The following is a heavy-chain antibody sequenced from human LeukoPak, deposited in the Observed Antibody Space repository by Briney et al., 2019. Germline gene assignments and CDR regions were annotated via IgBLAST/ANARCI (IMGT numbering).Heavy chain of an antibody. CDR3: AKVRDIAAGTEKATYGLDV. Sequence: GGSLRLSCAASAFTFSNYAMSGVRQAPGKGLEWGSGISIRGGGGYYADSVKGRFTISRDNSKNTLYLQMNSLRDEDTAVYYCAKVRDIAAGTEKATYGLDVGGKGTRVTVSS. J-gene: IGHJ6*04. CDR2: ISIRGGGG. CDR1: AFTFSNYA. V-gene: IGHV3-23*01. D-gene: IGHD6-13*01.